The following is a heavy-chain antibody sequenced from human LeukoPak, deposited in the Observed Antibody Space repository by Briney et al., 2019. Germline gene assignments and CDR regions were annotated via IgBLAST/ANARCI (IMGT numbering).Heavy chain of an antibody. CDR3: ASANPGYSSGPVDY. CDR1: GFSVSSNY. V-gene: IGHV3-53*01. CDR2: IYSGGST. Sequence: GGSLRLSCAVSGFSVSSNYMTWVRQAPGKGLEWVSVIYSGGSTYYADSVKGRFTISRDNSKNTLFLQMNSLRDEDTAVYYCASANPGYSSGPVDYWGQGTLVTVSS. D-gene: IGHD6-19*01. J-gene: IGHJ4*02.